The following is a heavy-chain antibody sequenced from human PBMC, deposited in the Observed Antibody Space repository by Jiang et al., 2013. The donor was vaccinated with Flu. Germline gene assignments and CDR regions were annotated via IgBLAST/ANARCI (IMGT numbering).Heavy chain of an antibody. CDR1: GGSFSGYY. D-gene: IGHD3-3*01. CDR2: INHSGST. J-gene: IGHJ4*02. CDR3: ARRNGDDFWSGYYTG. V-gene: IGHV4-34*01. Sequence: LKPSETLSLTCAVYGGSFSGYYWSWIRQPPGKGLEWIGEINHSGSTNYNPSLKSRVTISVDTSKNQFSLKLSSVTAADTAVYYCARRNGDDFWSGYYTGWGQGTLVTVSS.